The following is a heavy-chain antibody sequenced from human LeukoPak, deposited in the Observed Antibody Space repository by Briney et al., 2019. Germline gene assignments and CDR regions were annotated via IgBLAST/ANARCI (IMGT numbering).Heavy chain of an antibody. Sequence: SETLSLTCAVYIDSFSNYHWNWIRQAPAKGMEWIGEVNESGGTNISPSLRSRVILSVDTSKNQFSLKLISVTVADTAIYYCARGQGATVPQVGKNWFDPWGQGTRVTVSS. V-gene: IGHV4-34*01. J-gene: IGHJ5*02. CDR1: IDSFSNYH. CDR2: VNESGGT. D-gene: IGHD1-26*01. CDR3: ARGQGATVPQVGKNWFDP.